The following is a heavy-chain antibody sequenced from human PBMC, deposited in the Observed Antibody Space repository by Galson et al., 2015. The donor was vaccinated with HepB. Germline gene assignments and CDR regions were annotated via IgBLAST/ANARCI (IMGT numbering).Heavy chain of an antibody. CDR2: IYPGDSDT. D-gene: IGHD2-2*01. J-gene: IGHJ6*02. Sequence: QSGAEVKKPGESLQISCKGSGYSFTSSWIGWVRQMPGKGLEWMGIIYPGDSDTRYSPSFQGHVTISADKSISTAYLQWSSLKASDTAMYYCARQAFLGYCSSTSCHHARMDVWGQGTTVTVSS. V-gene: IGHV5-51*01. CDR3: ARQAFLGYCSSTSCHHARMDV. CDR1: GYSFTSSW.